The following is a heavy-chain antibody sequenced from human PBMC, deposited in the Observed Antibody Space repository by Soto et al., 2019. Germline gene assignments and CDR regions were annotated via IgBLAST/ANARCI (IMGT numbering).Heavy chain of an antibody. V-gene: IGHV3-30-3*01. CDR1: GFTFSSYA. J-gene: IGHJ6*02. CDR2: ISYDGSNK. CDR3: ARDHPYYDFWSGYYRYYGMDV. D-gene: IGHD3-3*01. Sequence: GGSLRLSCAASGFTFSSYAMHWVRQAPGKGLEWVAVISYDGSNKYYADSVKGRFTISRDNSKNTLYLQMNSLRAEDTAVYYCARDHPYYDFWSGYYRYYGMDVWGQGTTVTVSS.